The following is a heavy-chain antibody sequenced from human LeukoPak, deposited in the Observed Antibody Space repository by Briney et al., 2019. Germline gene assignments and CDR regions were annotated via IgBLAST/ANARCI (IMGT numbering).Heavy chain of an antibody. CDR3: TRDQTPYY. Sequence: QAGGSLRLSCTASGFTFGDYAMTWVRQAPGKGLEWVGFIRSKAYGGTTEYAASVKGRFTISRDDSKSIAYLQMNSLKTEDAAVYYCTRDQTPYYWGQGTLVPVSS. J-gene: IGHJ4*02. CDR2: IRSKAYGGTT. CDR1: GFTFGDYA. V-gene: IGHV3-49*04.